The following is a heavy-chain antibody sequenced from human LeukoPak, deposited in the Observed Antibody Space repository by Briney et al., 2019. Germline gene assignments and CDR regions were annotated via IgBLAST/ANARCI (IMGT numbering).Heavy chain of an antibody. CDR1: GGSISSGGYY. D-gene: IGHD1-14*01. V-gene: IGHV4-31*03. J-gene: IGHJ5*02. Sequence: SQTLSLTCTVSGGSISSGGYYWSWIRQHPGKGPEWIGYIYYSGSTYYNPSLKSRVTISVDTSKNQFSLKLSSVTAADTAVYYCARDHRAKGVANWFDPWGQGTLVTVSS. CDR2: IYYSGST. CDR3: ARDHRAKGVANWFDP.